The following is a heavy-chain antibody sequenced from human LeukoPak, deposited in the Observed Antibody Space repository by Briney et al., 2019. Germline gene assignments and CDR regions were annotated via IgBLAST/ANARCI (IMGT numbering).Heavy chain of an antibody. Sequence: PGRSLRPSCAASGFTFSSYGMHWVRQAPGKGLEWVAVISYDGSNKYYADSVKGRFTISRDNSKNTLCLQMNSLRAEDTAVYYCAKDGGHYYGSGSYSLDYWGQGTLVTVSS. CDR2: ISYDGSNK. V-gene: IGHV3-30*18. J-gene: IGHJ4*02. CDR3: AKDGGHYYGSGSYSLDY. D-gene: IGHD3-10*01. CDR1: GFTFSSYG.